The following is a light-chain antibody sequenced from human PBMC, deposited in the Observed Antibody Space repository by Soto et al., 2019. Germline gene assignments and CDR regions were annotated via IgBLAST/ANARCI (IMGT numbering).Light chain of an antibody. CDR3: SSYGGDNNWGV. J-gene: IGLJ2*01. CDR2: EVT. Sequence: QSALTQPPSASGSPGQSVTISCTGTSSDVGGYNFVSWYQQHPGKTPKLMIYEVTKRPSGVPDRFSGSKSGNTASLTVSGLQAEDEADYYCSSYGGDNNWGVFGGGTKVTVL. CDR1: SSDVGGYNF. V-gene: IGLV2-8*01.